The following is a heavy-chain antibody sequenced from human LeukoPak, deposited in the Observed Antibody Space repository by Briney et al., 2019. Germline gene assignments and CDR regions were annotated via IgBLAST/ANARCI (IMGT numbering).Heavy chain of an antibody. CDR3: ARGRGTSGSNRDFYYYYYMDV. CDR1: GYIFTDYA. D-gene: IGHD2-15*01. V-gene: IGHV1-3*04. J-gene: IGHJ6*03. Sequence: ASVKVSCKASGYIFTDYAIHWLRQAPGQRPEWMGWMNTGNGNTKYSQKFQGRITLIRDTSAATAYMELSSLRHDDLAVYYCARGRGTSGSNRDFYYYYYMDVWGKGTTVTVSS. CDR2: MNTGNGNT.